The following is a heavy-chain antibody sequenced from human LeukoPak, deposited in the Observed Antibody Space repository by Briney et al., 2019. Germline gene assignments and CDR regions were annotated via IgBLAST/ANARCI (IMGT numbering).Heavy chain of an antibody. V-gene: IGHV4-61*01. CDR2: ISYSGST. CDR3: ARSWGATIPPGY. J-gene: IGHJ4*02. Sequence: SETLSLTCSVSGGSISDSIVSHYWSWIRQPPGKGLEWIGYISYSGSTNYNPSLKSRVTISVDTSKNQFSLKLSSVTAADTAVYYCARSWGATIPPGYWGQGTLVTVSS. D-gene: IGHD5-12*01. CDR1: GGSISDSIVSHY.